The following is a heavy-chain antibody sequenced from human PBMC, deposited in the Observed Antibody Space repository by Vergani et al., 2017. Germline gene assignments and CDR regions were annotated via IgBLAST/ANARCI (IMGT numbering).Heavy chain of an antibody. V-gene: IGHV1-2*06. D-gene: IGHD3-3*01. Sequence: QVQLVQSGAEVKKPGASVKVSCKASGYTFTGYYMHWVRQAPGQGLEWMGRINPNSGGTNYAQKFQGRVTMTRDTSISTAYMELSRLRSDDTAVYYCARVQADFWSGYSIDYYYYMDVWGKGTTVTVSS. J-gene: IGHJ6*03. CDR1: GYTFTGYY. CDR3: ARVQADFWSGYSIDYYYYMDV. CDR2: INPNSGGT.